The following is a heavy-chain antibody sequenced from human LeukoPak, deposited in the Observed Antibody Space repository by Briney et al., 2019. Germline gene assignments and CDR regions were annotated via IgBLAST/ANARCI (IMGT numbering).Heavy chain of an antibody. D-gene: IGHD4-23*01. CDR1: GYTFTSYD. CDR3: ARDMSTAVTPISYAFDV. CDR2: MNPNSGNT. J-gene: IGHJ3*01. Sequence: GASVKVSCKASGYTFTSYDINWVRQATGQGLEWMGWMNPNSGNTGYAQKFQGRVTMTRDTSTSTVYMELSSLRSEDTAVYYCARDMSTAVTPISYAFDVWGQGTMVTVSS. V-gene: IGHV1-8*01.